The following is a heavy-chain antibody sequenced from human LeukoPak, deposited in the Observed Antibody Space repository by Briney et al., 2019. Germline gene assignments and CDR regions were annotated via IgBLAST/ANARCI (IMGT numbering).Heavy chain of an antibody. Sequence: GGPLRLFCAASGFTFSSYWMHCVRQAPGKGLVWVSRLTSDGSSTSYADSVQGRFTISRDNAKNTLYLQMNSLRAEDTAVYYCASLGHAGYYDFWSGYYMPYYMDVWGKGTTVTVSS. J-gene: IGHJ6*03. D-gene: IGHD3-3*01. CDR2: LTSDGSST. CDR3: ASLGHAGYYDFWSGYYMPYYMDV. CDR1: GFTFSSYW. V-gene: IGHV3-74*01.